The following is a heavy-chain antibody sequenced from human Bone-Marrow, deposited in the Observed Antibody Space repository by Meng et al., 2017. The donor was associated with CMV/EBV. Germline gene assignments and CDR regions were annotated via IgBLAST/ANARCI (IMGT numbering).Heavy chain of an antibody. CDR3: ARVRPPALISGYYPY. V-gene: IGHV3-7*01. J-gene: IGHJ4*02. D-gene: IGHD3-22*01. CDR2: IKQDGSEK. Sequence: GGSLRLSCAASGFTFSSYWMSWVRQAPGKGLEWVANIKQDGSEKYYVDSVKGRFTISRDNSKNTLYLQMNSLRAEDTAVYYCARVRPPALISGYYPYWGQGTLVTVSS. CDR1: GFTFSSYW.